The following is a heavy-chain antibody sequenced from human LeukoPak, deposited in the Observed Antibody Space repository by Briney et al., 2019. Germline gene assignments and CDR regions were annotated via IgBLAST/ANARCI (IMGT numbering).Heavy chain of an antibody. CDR2: IHYRGST. V-gene: IGHV4-59*01. D-gene: IGHD5-18*01. CDR3: ARSVLGYSYGLHIDY. J-gene: IGHJ4*02. Sequence: SETLSLTCTVSGGSISSYYWSWIRQSPGEGLEWIGYIHYRGSTNYNPSLKSRVTISVDTSKNQFSLKLSSLTAADTAVYYCARSVLGYSYGLHIDYWGQGTLVTVPT. CDR1: GGSISSYY.